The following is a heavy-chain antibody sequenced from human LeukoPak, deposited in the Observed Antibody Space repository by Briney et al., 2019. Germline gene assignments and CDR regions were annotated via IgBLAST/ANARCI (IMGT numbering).Heavy chain of an antibody. D-gene: IGHD4-17*01. V-gene: IGHV3-30*18. CDR1: GFTFSSYG. CDR2: ISYDGSNK. Sequence: PGRSLRLSCAAAGFTFSSYGMHWVRQAPGKGLEWVAVISYDGSNKYYADSVKGRFTISRDNSKNTLYLQMSSLRAEDTAVYYCAKDSRFDDYGDYGDYWGQGTLVTVSS. J-gene: IGHJ4*02. CDR3: AKDSRFDDYGDYGDY.